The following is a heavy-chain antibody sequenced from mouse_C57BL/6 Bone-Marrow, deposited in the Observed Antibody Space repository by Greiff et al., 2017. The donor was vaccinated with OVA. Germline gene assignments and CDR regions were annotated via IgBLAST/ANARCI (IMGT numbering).Heavy chain of an antibody. J-gene: IGHJ3*01. D-gene: IGHD1-1*01. Sequence: VQLQQSGAELARPGASVKLSCTASGYTFTSYGISWVKQRTGQGLEWIGEIYPRSGNTYYNEKFKGKATLTADKSSSTAYMELRSLTSEDSAVYFCAKDYYGSRRFAYWGQGTLVTVSA. CDR1: GYTFTSYG. CDR3: AKDYYGSRRFAY. CDR2: IYPRSGNT. V-gene: IGHV1-81*01.